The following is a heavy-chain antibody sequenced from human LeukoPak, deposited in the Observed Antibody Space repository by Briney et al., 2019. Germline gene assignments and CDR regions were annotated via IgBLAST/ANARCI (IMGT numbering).Heavy chain of an antibody. CDR1: GFTFSSYG. D-gene: IGHD3-22*01. CDR3: AKDPAGDYYDSSGYTVSGYFDY. V-gene: IGHV3-30*02. J-gene: IGHJ4*02. CDR2: IRYDGSNK. Sequence: GGSLRLSCAASGFTFSSYGMHWVRQAPGKGLEWVAFIRYDGSNKYYADSVKGRFTISRDNSKNTLYLQMNSLRAEDTAVYYCAKDPAGDYYDSSGYTVSGYFDYWGQGTLVTVSS.